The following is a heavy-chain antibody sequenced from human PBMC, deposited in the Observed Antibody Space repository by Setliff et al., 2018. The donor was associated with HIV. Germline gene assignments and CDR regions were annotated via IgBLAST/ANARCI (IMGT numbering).Heavy chain of an antibody. CDR2: IHYRGNT. V-gene: IGHV4-39*07. CDR3: ARGILVDPTRFDY. D-gene: IGHD1-26*01. Sequence: TCTVSGGSISTTSSYWGWIRQSPGKGLEWIANIHYRGNTYYNPSLKRRVTISVDTSKNQFSLKLTSVTAADTAVYYCARGILVDPTRFDYWGQGTQVTVSS. CDR1: GGSISTTSSY. J-gene: IGHJ4*02.